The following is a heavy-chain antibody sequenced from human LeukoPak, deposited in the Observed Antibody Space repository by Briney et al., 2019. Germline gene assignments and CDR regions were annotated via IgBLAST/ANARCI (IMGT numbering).Heavy chain of an antibody. Sequence: GGSLRLSCAASGFTFSSYAMSWVRQAPGKGLEWVSAISGSGGSTYYADSVKSRFTISRDNSKNTLYLQMNSLRAEDTAVYYCASKWFGELLSDYWGQGTLVTVS. D-gene: IGHD3-10*01. CDR1: GFTFSSYA. CDR2: ISGSGGST. V-gene: IGHV3-23*01. CDR3: ASKWFGELLSDY. J-gene: IGHJ4*02.